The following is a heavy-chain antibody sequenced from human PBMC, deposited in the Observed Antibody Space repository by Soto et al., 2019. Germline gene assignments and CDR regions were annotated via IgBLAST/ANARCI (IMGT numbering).Heavy chain of an antibody. V-gene: IGHV3-30-3*01. CDR1: GFTSGSYT. D-gene: IGHD5-12*01. J-gene: IGHJ4*02. CDR2: ISYDGSDK. Sequence: GGSLRLSCAASGFTSGSYTMHWVRQTPGKRLKWVSVISYDGSDKYYADSVPGRFTISRDNSKNTLYLQMNSLRVEDTSVYYCAREYSLAVMAPGYWGQGSLITVSS. CDR3: AREYSLAVMAPGY.